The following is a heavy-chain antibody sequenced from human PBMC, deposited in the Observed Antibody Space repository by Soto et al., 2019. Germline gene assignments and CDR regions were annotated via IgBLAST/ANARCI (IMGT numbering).Heavy chain of an antibody. J-gene: IGHJ6*02. CDR3: ARALRQGICDFWSGYFYGMDV. Sequence: ASVKVSCKVSGYTLTELSMHWVRQAPGKGLEWMGGFDPEDGETIYAQKFQGRVTMTEDTSTDTAYMELSSLRSEDTAVYYCARALRQGICDFWSGYFYGMDVWGQGTTVTVSS. D-gene: IGHD3-3*01. CDR2: FDPEDGET. CDR1: GYTLTELS. V-gene: IGHV1-24*01.